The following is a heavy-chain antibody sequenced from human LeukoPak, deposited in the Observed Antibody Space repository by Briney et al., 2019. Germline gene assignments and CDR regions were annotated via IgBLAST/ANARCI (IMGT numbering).Heavy chain of an antibody. CDR3: ARDASLYYVDH. J-gene: IGHJ4*02. CDR2: IGGGSDYI. V-gene: IGHV3-21*01. CDR1: GFAFSFYS. Sequence: GGSLRLSCAASGFAFSFYSMTWVRQAPGKGLEWVSSIGGGSDYINYADSVKGRFTVSRDNAKNSLYLQMNSLTADDTAIYYCARDASLYYVDHWGQGTLVTVSS.